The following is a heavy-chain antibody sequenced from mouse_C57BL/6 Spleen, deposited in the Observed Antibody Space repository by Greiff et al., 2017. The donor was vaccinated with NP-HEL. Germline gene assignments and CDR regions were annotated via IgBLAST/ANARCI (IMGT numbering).Heavy chain of an antibody. D-gene: IGHD1-1*01. CDR2: IDPETGGT. CDR3: TKYYYGSSP. J-gene: IGHJ3*01. V-gene: IGHV1-15*01. CDR1: GYTFTGYE. Sequence: LVESGAELVRPGASVTLSCKASGYTFTGYEMHWVKQTPVHGLEWIGAIDPETGGTAYNQKFKGKAILTADKSSSTAYMELRSLTSEDSAVYYCTKYYYGSSPWGQGTLVTVSA.